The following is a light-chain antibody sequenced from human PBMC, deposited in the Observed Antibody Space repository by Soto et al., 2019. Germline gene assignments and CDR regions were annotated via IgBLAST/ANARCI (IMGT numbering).Light chain of an antibody. V-gene: IGKV2-28*01. CDR2: LGS. Sequence: DIEITRSPLSLPVTPGEPSSISCRSSQSLLHSNGYNYLDWYLQKPGQSPQLLIYLGSNRASGVPDRFSGGGSGTDFTLKISRVDAEDVGVYYCMQALQTITFYQGTLLEV. CDR3: MQALQTIT. J-gene: IGKJ5*01. CDR1: QSLLHSNGYNY.